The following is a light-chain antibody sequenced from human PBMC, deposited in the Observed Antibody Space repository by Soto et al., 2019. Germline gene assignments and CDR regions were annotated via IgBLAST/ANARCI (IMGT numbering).Light chain of an antibody. Sequence: EIVMTQSPATLSVSPGERATLSCRASQGIGSTLAWYQQKPGQTPKLLIFDASTRATGVPARFSGGGSGTEFTLTINSLQSEDFAVYYCQQRTNWPPITFGQGTRLEI. CDR3: QQRTNWPPIT. J-gene: IGKJ5*01. CDR2: DAS. CDR1: QGIGST. V-gene: IGKV3-15*01.